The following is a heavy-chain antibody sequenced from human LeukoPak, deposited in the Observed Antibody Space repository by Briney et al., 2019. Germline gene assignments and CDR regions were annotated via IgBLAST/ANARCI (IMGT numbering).Heavy chain of an antibody. D-gene: IGHD1-14*01. CDR1: GGTFSSYA. Sequence: SVKVSCKASGGTFSSYAISWVRQAPGQGLEWTGGIIPIFGTANYAQKFQGRVTITTDESTSTAYMELSSLRSEDTAVYYCARVAPESAVTWRYYYYYMDVWGKGTTVTVSS. CDR3: ARVAPESAVTWRYYYYYMDV. J-gene: IGHJ6*03. V-gene: IGHV1-69*05. CDR2: IIPIFGTA.